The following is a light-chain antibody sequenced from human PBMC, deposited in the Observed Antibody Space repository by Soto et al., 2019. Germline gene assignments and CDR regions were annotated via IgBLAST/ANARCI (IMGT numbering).Light chain of an antibody. V-gene: IGLV2-14*01. J-gene: IGLJ3*02. CDR3: CSYAGTYTWV. CDR1: SNDVGGYNY. CDR2: EVS. Sequence: QSALTQPASVSGSPGQSITISCTGTSNDVGGYNYVSWHQHHPGKAPKLMIYEVSNRPSGVSNRFSGSKSGNTASLTISGLQAEDEADYFCCSYAGTYTWVFGGGTKLTVL.